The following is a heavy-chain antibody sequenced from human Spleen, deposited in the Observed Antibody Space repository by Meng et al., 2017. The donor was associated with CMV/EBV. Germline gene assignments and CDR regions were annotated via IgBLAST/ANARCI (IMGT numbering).Heavy chain of an antibody. CDR3: ARVGALDWSIFDY. Sequence: SETLSLTCTVSGGSIDSYYWSWIRQPPGKGLEWIGYIHDSGTTKYNTSLRSRLTISIDTSKNQFSLDLRSVTAADTAVYYCARVGALDWSIFDYWGQGTLVTVSS. V-gene: IGHV4-59*01. CDR2: IHDSGTT. CDR1: GGSIDSYY. D-gene: IGHD3/OR15-3a*01. J-gene: IGHJ4*02.